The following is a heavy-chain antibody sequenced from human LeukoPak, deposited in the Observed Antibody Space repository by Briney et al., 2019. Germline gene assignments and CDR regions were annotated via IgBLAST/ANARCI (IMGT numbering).Heavy chain of an antibody. J-gene: IGHJ3*01. CDR1: GFTFSSYA. Sequence: PGGSLRLSCAASGFTFSSYAMNWVRQAPGKGLEWVSAISGTGGSTYYADSVKGRFTISRDNSKNTLYLQMNSLRAEDTAVYYCAKDDSVATLGPLLRRAFDLWGQGTMVTVSS. CDR3: AKDDSVATLGPLLRRAFDL. CDR2: ISGTGGST. V-gene: IGHV3-23*01. D-gene: IGHD5-12*01.